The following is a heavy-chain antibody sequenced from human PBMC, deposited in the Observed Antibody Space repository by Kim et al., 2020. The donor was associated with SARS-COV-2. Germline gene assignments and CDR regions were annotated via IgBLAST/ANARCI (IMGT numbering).Heavy chain of an antibody. CDR3: ARDGYCSSTSCYLIDGMDV. D-gene: IGHD2-2*01. Sequence: SETLSLTCAVYGGSFSGYYWSWIRQPPGKRLEWIGEINHSGSTNYNPSLKSRVTISVDTSKNQFSLKLSSVTAADTAVYYCARDGYCSSTSCYLIDGMDVCGQGTTVTVSS. CDR2: INHSGST. J-gene: IGHJ6*02. CDR1: GGSFSGYY. V-gene: IGHV4-34*01.